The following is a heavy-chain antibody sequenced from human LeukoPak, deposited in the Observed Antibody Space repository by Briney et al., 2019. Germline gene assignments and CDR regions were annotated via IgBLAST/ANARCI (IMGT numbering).Heavy chain of an antibody. Sequence: SVNVSRKASGCTFSSYAISWVRQAPGQGLEWMGGIIPIFGTANYAQKFQGRVTITTDESTSTAYMELSSLRSEDTAVYYCASTSGYCSSTSCQTDYYYYYMDIWGKGTTVTVSS. J-gene: IGHJ6*03. CDR1: GCTFSSYA. CDR3: ASTSGYCSSTSCQTDYYYYYMDI. V-gene: IGHV1-69*05. D-gene: IGHD2-2*01. CDR2: IIPIFGTA.